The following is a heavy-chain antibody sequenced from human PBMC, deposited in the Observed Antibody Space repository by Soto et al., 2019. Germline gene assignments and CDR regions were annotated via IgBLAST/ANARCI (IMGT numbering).Heavy chain of an antibody. V-gene: IGHV4-34*01. CDR1: GGSFSGYY. CDR2: INHSGST. D-gene: IGHD6-13*01. J-gene: IGHJ5*02. CDR3: AISGRTAAPGYWFDP. Sequence: SETLSLTCAVYGGSFSGYYWSWIRQPPGKGLEWIGEINHSGSTNYNPSLKSRVTISVDTSKNQFSLKLSSVTAADTAVYYCAISGRTAAPGYWFDPWGQGTLVTGSS.